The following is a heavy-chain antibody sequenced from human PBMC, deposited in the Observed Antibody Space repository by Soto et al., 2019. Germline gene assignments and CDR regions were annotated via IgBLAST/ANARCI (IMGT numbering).Heavy chain of an antibody. CDR2: IYPRDSET. V-gene: IGHV5-51*01. CDR3: ARVYSGTYYLLDS. D-gene: IGHD1-26*01. J-gene: IGHJ4*02. Sequence: GESRKISCKAPVYSFTNYWNGWVRQRPGKGLEWMGIIYPRDSETRYSQSFEGQVAISADKSITTAYLHWGSLKASDSAMYYCARVYSGTYYLLDSWGQGTLVTVSS. CDR1: VYSFTNYW.